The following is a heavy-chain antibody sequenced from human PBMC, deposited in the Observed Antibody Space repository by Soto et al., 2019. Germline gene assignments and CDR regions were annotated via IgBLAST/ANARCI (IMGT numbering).Heavy chain of an antibody. CDR1: GFTFSSYA. Sequence: PGGSLRLSCAASGFTFSSYAMSWVRQAPGKGLEWVSAISGSGGSTYYADSVKGRFTISRDNSKNTLYLQMNSLRAEDTAVYYCAKDLNSWELLGLEHGYWGQGTLVTVSS. CDR2: ISGSGGST. V-gene: IGHV3-23*01. CDR3: AKDLNSWELLGLEHGY. J-gene: IGHJ4*02. D-gene: IGHD1-26*01.